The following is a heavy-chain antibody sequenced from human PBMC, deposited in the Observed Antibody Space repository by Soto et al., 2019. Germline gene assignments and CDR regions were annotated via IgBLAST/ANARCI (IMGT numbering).Heavy chain of an antibody. CDR1: GFTFSSNW. CDR3: AGGSGWLITD. D-gene: IGHD6-19*01. CDR2: IKQDGSEH. Sequence: EVQLVESGGGLVQPGGSLRLSCAASGFTFSSNWMNWVRQAPGKGLEWVANIKQDGSEHYYVDYVKGRFTISRDNAKNSQYLQMTSLRVEDTAVYYCAGGSGWLITDWGQGTLVTVSS. J-gene: IGHJ4*02. V-gene: IGHV3-7*04.